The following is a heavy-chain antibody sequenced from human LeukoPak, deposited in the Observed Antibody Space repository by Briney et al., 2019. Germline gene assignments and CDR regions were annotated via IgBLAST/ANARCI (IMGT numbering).Heavy chain of an antibody. CDR2: IYYSGST. J-gene: IGHJ6*03. Sequence: SSETLSLTCTVSGGSISSYYWSWIRQPPGKGLEWIGYIYYSGSTNYNPSLKSRVTISVDTSKNQFSLELSSVTAADTAVYYCARSSDYGDCVYYYYYMDVWGKGTTVTVSS. D-gene: IGHD4-17*01. CDR3: ARSSDYGDCVYYYYYMDV. CDR1: GGSISSYY. V-gene: IGHV4-59*01.